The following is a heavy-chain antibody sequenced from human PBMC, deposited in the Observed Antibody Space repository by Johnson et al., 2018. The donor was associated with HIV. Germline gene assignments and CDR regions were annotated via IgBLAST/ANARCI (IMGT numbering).Heavy chain of an antibody. CDR2: INWNGGST. V-gene: IGHV3-20*04. D-gene: IGHD6-19*01. CDR1: GFTFDDYG. Sequence: EQLVESGGGVVRPGGSLRLSCAASGFTFDDYGMSWVRQAPGKGLEWVSGINWNGGSTGYADSVKGRFTISRDNAKNSLYLQMNSLRAEDTAWYYCARPDGAVASDFNAFDIWGQGTMVTVSS. CDR3: ARPDGAVASDFNAFDI. J-gene: IGHJ3*02.